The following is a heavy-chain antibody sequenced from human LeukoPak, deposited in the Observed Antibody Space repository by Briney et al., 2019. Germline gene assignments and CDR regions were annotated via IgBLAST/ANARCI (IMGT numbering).Heavy chain of an antibody. J-gene: IGHJ3*02. Sequence: GGSLRLSCAASGFTFSSYWMHWVRQAPGKGLVWVSRINSDGSSTSYADSVKGRFTISRDNAKNTLYLQMNSLRAEDTAVYYCARYYYGSGEDAFDIWGQGTMVTVSS. V-gene: IGHV3-74*01. CDR1: GFTFSSYW. CDR3: ARYYYGSGEDAFDI. CDR2: INSDGSST. D-gene: IGHD3-10*01.